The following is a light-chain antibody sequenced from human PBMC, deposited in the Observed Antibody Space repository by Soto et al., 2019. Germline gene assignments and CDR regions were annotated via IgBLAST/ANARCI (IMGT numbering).Light chain of an antibody. V-gene: IGKV1-5*03. J-gene: IGKJ1*01. CDR1: QSISSW. CDR2: KAS. Sequence: DIQMTQSPSSASASVGDRVTITCLASQSISSWLAWYQQKPGKAPKLLIYKASSLESGVPSRFSGSGSGTEFTLTISSLQPDDFATYYSQQYNSYSRTFGQGTKVDI. CDR3: QQYNSYSRT.